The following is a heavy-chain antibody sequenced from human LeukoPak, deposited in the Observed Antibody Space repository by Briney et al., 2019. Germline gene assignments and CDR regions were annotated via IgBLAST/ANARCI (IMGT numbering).Heavy chain of an antibody. V-gene: IGHV3-74*01. CDR2: INSDGSST. D-gene: IGHD5-12*01. CDR1: GFTFSSYW. J-gene: IGHJ4*02. Sequence: GGSLRLSYAASGFTFSSYWMHWVRQAPGKGLVWVSRINSDGSSTSYADSVKGRFTISRDNAKNTLYLQMNSLRAEDTAVYYCARGGYSGYDYYFDYWGQGTLVTVSS. CDR3: ARGGYSGYDYYFDY.